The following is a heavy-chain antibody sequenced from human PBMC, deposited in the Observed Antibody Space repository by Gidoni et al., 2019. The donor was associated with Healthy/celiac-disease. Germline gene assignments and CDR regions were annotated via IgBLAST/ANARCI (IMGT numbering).Heavy chain of an antibody. D-gene: IGHD2-15*01. J-gene: IGHJ6*02. CDR1: GYTFTSYY. CDR3: ASYDCSGGSCYSYGMDV. Sequence: QVQLVQSGAEVKKPGASVKVSCKASGYTFTSYYMHWVRQAPGQGLEWMGIINPSGGSTSYAQKFQGRVTMTRDTSTSTVYMELSSLRSEDTAVYYCASYDCSGGSCYSYGMDVWGQGTTVTVSS. V-gene: IGHV1-46*01. CDR2: INPSGGST.